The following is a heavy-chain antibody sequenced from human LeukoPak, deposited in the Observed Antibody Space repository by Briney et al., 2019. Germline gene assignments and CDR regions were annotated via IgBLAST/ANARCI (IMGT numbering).Heavy chain of an antibody. CDR2: IHQSGST. V-gene: IGHV4-4*02. CDR1: GGSISSSNW. Sequence: SGTLSLTCAVSGGSISSSNWWSWVRPPPGKGLEWIGEIHQSGSTNYNPSLKSRVTISVDTSKNQFSLKLSSVTAADTAVYYCARETINVWFDPWGQGTLVTVSS. J-gene: IGHJ5*02. CDR3: ARETINVWFDP. D-gene: IGHD5-24*01.